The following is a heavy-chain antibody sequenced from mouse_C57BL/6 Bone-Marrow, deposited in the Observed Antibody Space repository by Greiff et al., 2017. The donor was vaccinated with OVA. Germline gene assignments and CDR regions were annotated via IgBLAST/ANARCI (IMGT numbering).Heavy chain of an antibody. J-gene: IGHJ4*01. CDR3: AIPLAIWYLRAMDY. CDR1: GYAFTNYL. V-gene: IGHV1-54*01. D-gene: IGHD2-1*01. Sequence: QVQLQQSGAELVRPGTSVKVSCKASGYAFTNYLIEWVKQRPGQGLEWIGVINPGSGGTNYNEKFKGKATLTADKSSSTAYMQLSSLTSEDSAVYFCAIPLAIWYLRAMDYWGQGTSVTVSS. CDR2: INPGSGGT.